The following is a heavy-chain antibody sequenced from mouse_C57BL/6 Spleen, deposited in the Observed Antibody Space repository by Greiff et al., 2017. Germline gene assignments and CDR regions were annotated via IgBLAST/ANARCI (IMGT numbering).Heavy chain of an antibody. V-gene: IGHV2-6-1*01. Sequence: VKLVESGPGLVAPSQSLSITCTVSGFSLTSYGVHWVRQPPGKGLEWLVVIWSDGSTTYNSALKSRLSISKDNSKSQVFLKMNSLQTDDTAMYYCARHAGRQLRPYAMDYWGQGTSVTVSS. J-gene: IGHJ4*01. CDR2: IWSDGST. D-gene: IGHD3-2*02. CDR3: ARHAGRQLRPYAMDY. CDR1: GFSLTSYG.